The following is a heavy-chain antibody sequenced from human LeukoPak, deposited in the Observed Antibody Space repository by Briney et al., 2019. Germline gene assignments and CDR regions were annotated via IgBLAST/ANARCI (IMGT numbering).Heavy chain of an antibody. V-gene: IGHV1-46*01. Sequence: ASVKVSCKASGYIFTSYYMHWVRQAPGQGLEWMGIINASGGSTNYAQKFQGRVTMTRDMSTSTVYMELSSLRSEDTAVYYCAKTNSGWYLYYFDYWGQGTLVTVSS. D-gene: IGHD6-19*01. CDR3: AKTNSGWYLYYFDY. CDR1: GYIFTSYY. CDR2: INASGGST. J-gene: IGHJ4*02.